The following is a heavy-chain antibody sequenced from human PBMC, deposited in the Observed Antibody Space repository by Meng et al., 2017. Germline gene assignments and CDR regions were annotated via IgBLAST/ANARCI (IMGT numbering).Heavy chain of an antibody. V-gene: IGHV1-3*01. CDR2: INAGNGNT. CDR1: GYTFTSYA. D-gene: IGHD6-19*01. CDR3: ARDRYSSGWYDYYYYGMDV. J-gene: IGHJ6*02. Sequence: ASVKVSCKASGYTFTSYAMHWVRQAPGQRLEWMGWINAGNGNTKYSQKFQGRVTITRDTSASTAYMELSSLRSEDTAVYYCARDRYSSGWYDYYYYGMDVWGQGTTVTVSS.